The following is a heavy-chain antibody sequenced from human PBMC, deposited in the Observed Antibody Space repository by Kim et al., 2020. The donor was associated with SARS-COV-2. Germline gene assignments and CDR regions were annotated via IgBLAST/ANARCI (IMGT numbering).Heavy chain of an antibody. D-gene: IGHD2-15*01. CDR3: ARVRGGSCSGGSCRMDAFDI. CDR1: GGPISSYY. Sequence: SETLSLTCTVSGGPISSYYWSWIRQPPGKGLEWIGYIYYSGSTNYNPSLKSRVTISVDTSKNQFSLKLSSVTAADTAVYYCARVRGGSCSGGSCRMDAFDIWGQGTMVTVSS. J-gene: IGHJ3*02. CDR2: IYYSGST. V-gene: IGHV4-59*01.